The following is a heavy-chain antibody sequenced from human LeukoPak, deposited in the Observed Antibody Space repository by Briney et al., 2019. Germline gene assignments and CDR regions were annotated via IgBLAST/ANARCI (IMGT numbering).Heavy chain of an antibody. CDR1: GFTFSSDC. J-gene: IGHJ6*03. CDR2: IKQDGSEK. Sequence: GGSLRLSCAASGFTFSSDCMSWVRQAPGKGLEWVANIKQDGSEKYYVDSVKGRFTISSDNAKNSMYLQMNSLRAEDTAVYYCARNDYSNYDPPYYYYYYMDVWGKGTTVTVSS. D-gene: IGHD4-11*01. V-gene: IGHV3-7*01. CDR3: ARNDYSNYDPPYYYYYYMDV.